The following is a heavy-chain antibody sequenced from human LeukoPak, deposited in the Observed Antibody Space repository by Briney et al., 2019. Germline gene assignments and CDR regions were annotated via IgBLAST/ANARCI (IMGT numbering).Heavy chain of an antibody. J-gene: IGHJ4*02. V-gene: IGHV4-39*01. Sequence: SETLSLTCTVSGGSISSSSYYWGWIRQPPGKGLEWIGSIYYSGSTYYNPSLKSRVTISVDTSKNQFSLKLSSVTAADTAVYYCARRDSSSSFDYWGQGTLVTVSS. D-gene: IGHD6-13*01. CDR2: IYYSGST. CDR1: GGSISSSSYY. CDR3: ARRDSSSSFDY.